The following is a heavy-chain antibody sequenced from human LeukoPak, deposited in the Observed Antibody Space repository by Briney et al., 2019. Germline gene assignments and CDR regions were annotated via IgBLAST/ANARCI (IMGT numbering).Heavy chain of an antibody. Sequence: GASVKVSCKASGYTFTSYGISWVRQAPGQGLEWMGSISPYTGNTKYAERFQDRVIMTTDTSTRTAYMELRSLRSDDTAVFYCARDQYDSVWGSYRPYFDYWGQGTLVTVYS. V-gene: IGHV1-18*04. CDR1: GYTFTSYG. CDR3: ARDQYDSVWGSYRPYFDY. CDR2: ISPYTGNT. D-gene: IGHD3-16*02. J-gene: IGHJ4*02.